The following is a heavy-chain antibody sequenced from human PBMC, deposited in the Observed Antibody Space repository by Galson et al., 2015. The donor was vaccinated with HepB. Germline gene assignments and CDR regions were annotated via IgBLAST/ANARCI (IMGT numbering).Heavy chain of an antibody. Sequence: SVKVSCKASGYTFTSYYMHWVRQAPGQGLEWMGIINPSGGSTSYAQKFQGRVTMTRDTSTSTVYMELSSLRSEDTAVYYCARRSLRITMRVVVETPPGYWGQGTLVTVSS. CDR3: ARRSLRITMRVVVETPPGY. V-gene: IGHV1-46*01. CDR1: GYTFTSYY. CDR2: INPSGGST. D-gene: IGHD3-22*01. J-gene: IGHJ4*02.